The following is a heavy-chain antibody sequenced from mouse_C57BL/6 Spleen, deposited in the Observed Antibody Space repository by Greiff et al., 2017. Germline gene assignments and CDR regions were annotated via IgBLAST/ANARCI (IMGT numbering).Heavy chain of an antibody. V-gene: IGHV1-55*01. J-gene: IGHJ2*01. CDR3: ARTITTVVAGRDY. D-gene: IGHD1-1*01. CDR2: IYPGSGST. CDR1: GYTFTSYW. Sequence: QVQLQQPGAELVKPGASVKMSCEASGYTFTSYWITWVKQRPGQGLEWIGDIYPGSGSTNYNEKFKSKATLTVDTSSSTAYMQLSSLTSEDSAVYYCARTITTVVAGRDYWGQGTTLTVSS.